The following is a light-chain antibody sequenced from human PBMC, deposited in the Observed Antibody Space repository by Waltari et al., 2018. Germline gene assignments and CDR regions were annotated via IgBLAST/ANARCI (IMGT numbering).Light chain of an antibody. J-gene: IGLJ7*01. CDR1: SGINVGTYR. CDR3: RMGHGNAAV. V-gene: IGLV5-45*01. CDR2: YKSDPDK. Sequence: QAVLTQPASLSASPGASASLTCTLRSGINVGTYRIYWYQQTPGSPPQYLLRYKSDPDKQQGSGAPSRFSGSKDASANAAILLSAGLQAEDEADYYCRMGHGNAAVFGGGTQLTVL.